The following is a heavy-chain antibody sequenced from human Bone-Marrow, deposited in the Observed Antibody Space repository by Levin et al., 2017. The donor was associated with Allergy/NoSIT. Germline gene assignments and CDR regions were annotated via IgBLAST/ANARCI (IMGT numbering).Heavy chain of an antibody. CDR2: ISWNSGFI. V-gene: IGHV3-9*01. CDR3: AKGLKNYDILTGFDY. D-gene: IGHD3-9*01. J-gene: IGHJ4*02. CDR1: GFTFDDYA. Sequence: LSLTCAASGFTFDDYALHWVRQAPGKGLEWVSSISWNSGFIAYADSVKGRFTISRDNAKKSLFLQMISLRTEDTALYYCAKGLKNYDILTGFDYWGQGTLVTVSS.